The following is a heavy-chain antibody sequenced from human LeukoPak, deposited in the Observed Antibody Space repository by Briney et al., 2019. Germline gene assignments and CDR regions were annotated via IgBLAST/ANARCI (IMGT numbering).Heavy chain of an antibody. CDR3: ARDAIVARGNWFDP. CDR1: GGTFSSYA. V-gene: IGHV1-69*13. Sequence: ASVMVSCKASGGTFSSYAISWVRQAPGQGLEWMGGIIPIFGTANYAQKFQGRVTITADESTSTAYMELSSLRSEDTAVYYCARDAIVARGNWFDPWGQGTLVTVSS. D-gene: IGHD2-15*01. J-gene: IGHJ5*02. CDR2: IIPIFGTA.